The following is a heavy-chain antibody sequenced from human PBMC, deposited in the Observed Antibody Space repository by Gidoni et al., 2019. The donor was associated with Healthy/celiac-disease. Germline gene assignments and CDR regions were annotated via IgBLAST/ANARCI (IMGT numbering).Heavy chain of an antibody. J-gene: IGHJ6*02. V-gene: IGHV3-23*01. CDR2: ISGSGGST. CDR3: AKEMYELLSGYYYYGMDV. Sequence: EVQLLESGGGLVQPGGSLRLSCAASGFTFSSHARSWVRQAPGKGLEWVSAISGSGGSTYYADSVKGRFTISRDNSKNTLYLQMNSLRAEDTAVYYCAKEMYELLSGYYYYGMDVWGQGTTVTVSS. CDR1: GFTFSSHA. D-gene: IGHD2-2*01.